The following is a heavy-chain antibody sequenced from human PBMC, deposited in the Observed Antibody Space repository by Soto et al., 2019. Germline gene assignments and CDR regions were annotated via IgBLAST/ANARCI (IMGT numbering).Heavy chain of an antibody. V-gene: IGHV1-8*01. Sequence: ASVKVSCKASGYSFTGLDINWVRQTTGQGLEWMGWMEPSSGRTGYAQKFQGRVTMTRDTSINTAYMELSSLTSDDTAFYYCARGVTAGVHYCGPGTLVTVSS. J-gene: IGHJ4*02. CDR1: GYSFTGLD. CDR2: MEPSSGRT. CDR3: ARGVTAGVHY. D-gene: IGHD3-10*01.